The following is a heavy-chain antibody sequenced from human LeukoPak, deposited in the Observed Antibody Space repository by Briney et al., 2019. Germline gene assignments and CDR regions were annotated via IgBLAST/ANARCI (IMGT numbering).Heavy chain of an antibody. CDR3: ARGGLPGIAAAGNNWFDP. CDR1: GGTFSSYA. CDR2: IIPIFGTA. Sequence: SVNVPCKASGGTFSSYAISWVRHAPPQGLEWMGGIIPIFGTANYAQKFPGRVTITADESTSTAYMELSSLRSEDTAVYYCARGGLPGIAAAGNNWFDPWGQGTLVTISS. V-gene: IGHV1-69*13. J-gene: IGHJ5*02. D-gene: IGHD6-13*01.